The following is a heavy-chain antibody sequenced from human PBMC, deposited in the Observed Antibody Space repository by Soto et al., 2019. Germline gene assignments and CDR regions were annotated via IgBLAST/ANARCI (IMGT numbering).Heavy chain of an antibody. CDR1: GFTFSSYW. Sequence: EVQLVESGGGLAQPGGSLRLSCAASGFTFSSYWMHWVRQAPGKGLLWVSRINSDGSSTNYADSVKGRFTISRDNAKNTLYLQMNSLRAEDTAVYYCARDQGYCSGGSCYVAGYWGQGTLVTVSS. CDR2: INSDGSST. V-gene: IGHV3-74*01. CDR3: ARDQGYCSGGSCYVAGY. J-gene: IGHJ4*02. D-gene: IGHD2-15*01.